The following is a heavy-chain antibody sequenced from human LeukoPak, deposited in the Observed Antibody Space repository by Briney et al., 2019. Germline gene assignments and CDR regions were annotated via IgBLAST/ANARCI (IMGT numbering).Heavy chain of an antibody. CDR1: GYTFTGYY. CDR2: INTNSGGT. V-gene: IGHV1-2*02. Sequence: ASVKVSCKASGYTFTGYYLHWVRQAPGQGLEWVGLINTNSGGTNYAQKFQGRVTTTRDTSISTAYMELSRLRSDDTAIYYCARAVGYSYYMDVWGNETTVTVSS. J-gene: IGHJ6*03. CDR3: ARAVGYSYYMDV. D-gene: IGHD5-18*01.